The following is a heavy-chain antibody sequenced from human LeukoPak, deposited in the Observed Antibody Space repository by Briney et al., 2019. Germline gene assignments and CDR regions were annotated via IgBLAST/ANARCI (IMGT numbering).Heavy chain of an antibody. CDR1: GFTFSSYV. D-gene: IGHD3-22*01. Sequence: AGGSLRLSCAASGFTFSSYVMHWVRQAPGKGLEWVAVIWYDGSNKYYADSVKGRFTISRDNSKNTLYLQMNSLRAEDTAVYYSARERYYYDSSGYPAYFDYWGQGTLVTVSS. CDR3: ARERYYYDSSGYPAYFDY. J-gene: IGHJ4*02. CDR2: IWYDGSNK. V-gene: IGHV3-33*01.